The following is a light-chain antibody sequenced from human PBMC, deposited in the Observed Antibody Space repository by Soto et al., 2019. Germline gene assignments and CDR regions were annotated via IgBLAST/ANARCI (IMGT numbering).Light chain of an antibody. CDR3: QQYYSYPYT. Sequence: AIQMTQSPSSFSASTGDRVTITCRASQGISSYLAWYQQKPGKAPKLLIYAASTLQSGVPSRFSGSGSGTDFTLTISCLQSEDFATYYCQQYYSYPYTFGRGTKLEIK. V-gene: IGKV1-8*01. J-gene: IGKJ2*01. CDR2: AAS. CDR1: QGISSY.